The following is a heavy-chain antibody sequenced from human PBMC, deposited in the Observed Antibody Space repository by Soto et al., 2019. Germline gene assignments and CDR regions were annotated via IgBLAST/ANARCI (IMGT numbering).Heavy chain of an antibody. V-gene: IGHV2-5*02. CDR1: GFSLSTSGAA. CDR3: AHRATMTIFGLIIDNGIWFDP. Sequence: QINLIESGPTLVKPTQTLTLTCTFSGFSLSTSGAAVGWVRQPPGRALEWLALIYWDGDKRYNASLGNRLTITHDTSMNQVVLTLTNVDPADTATYYCAHRATMTIFGLIIDNGIWFDPWGQGTRVIVSS. CDR2: IYWDGDK. D-gene: IGHD3-3*01. J-gene: IGHJ5*02.